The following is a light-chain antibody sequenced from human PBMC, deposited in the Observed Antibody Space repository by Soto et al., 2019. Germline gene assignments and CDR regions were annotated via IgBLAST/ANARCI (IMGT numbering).Light chain of an antibody. J-gene: IGKJ2*01. CDR2: WAS. CDR1: QSLLYISNNQNY. Sequence: DIVMTQSPDSLAVSLGERATINCKSSQSLLYISNNQNYLGWYQQKPGQPPELLLYWASARDSGVPDRFSGSGSGTNFTLTINSLQAEDVAVYYCQQYYTTPRTFGQGTRWISN. CDR3: QQYYTTPRT. V-gene: IGKV4-1*01.